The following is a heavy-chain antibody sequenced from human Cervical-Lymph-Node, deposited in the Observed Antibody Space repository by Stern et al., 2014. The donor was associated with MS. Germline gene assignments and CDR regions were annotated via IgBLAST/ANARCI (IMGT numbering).Heavy chain of an antibody. J-gene: IGHJ4*02. CDR2: IYYSGST. CDR3: ARVTRQDYDFWSGYYFLDY. D-gene: IGHD3-3*01. Sequence: QLQLQESGPGLVKPSQTLSLTCTVSGGSISSGGYYWSWIRQHPGKGLEWIGYIYYSGSTSYNPSLKSLVTISVDTSKNQFSLKLSSVTAADTAVYYCARVTRQDYDFWSGYYFLDYWGQGTLVTVSS. V-gene: IGHV4-31*01. CDR1: GGSISSGGYY.